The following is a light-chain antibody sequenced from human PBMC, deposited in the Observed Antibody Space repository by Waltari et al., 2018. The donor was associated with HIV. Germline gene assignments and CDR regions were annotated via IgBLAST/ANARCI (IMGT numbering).Light chain of an antibody. CDR2: EVS. Sequence: QSALTQPASVSGSPGQSITISCTGTSSDVGGYNYVSWYQQHPGKAPKLLIYEVSNRPSGFSNRFSGSKSGNTASLTISGLQAEDEADYYCSSYTISSTPVIFGGGTKLTVL. CDR3: SSYTISSTPVI. J-gene: IGLJ2*01. CDR1: SSDVGGYNY. V-gene: IGLV2-14*01.